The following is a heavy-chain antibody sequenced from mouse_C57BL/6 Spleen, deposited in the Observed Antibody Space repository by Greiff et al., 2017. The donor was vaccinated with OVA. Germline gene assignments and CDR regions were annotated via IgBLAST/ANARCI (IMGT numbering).Heavy chain of an antibody. J-gene: IGHJ2*01. CDR3: ARRWGY. CDR1: GYSITSGYY. CDR2: ISYDGSN. Sequence: EVQLVESGPGLVKPSQSLSLTCSVTGYSITSGYYWNWIRQFPGNKLEWMGYISYDGSNNYNPSLKNRISITRDTSKNQFFLKLNSVTTEDTATYYCARRWGYWGQGTTLTVSS. V-gene: IGHV3-6*01. D-gene: IGHD4-1*01.